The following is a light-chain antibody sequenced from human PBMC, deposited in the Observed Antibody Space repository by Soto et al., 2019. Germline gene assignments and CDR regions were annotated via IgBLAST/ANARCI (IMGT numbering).Light chain of an antibody. CDR2: DVS. Sequence: QSALTQPASVSGSPGQSITISCTGTSSDVGGYNYVSWYQQHPGKAPKLMIFDVSNRPSGVSNRFSGSKSGNTASLTISGLQAEDDDDYYCSSYTSSSTLGVVFGGGTKLTVL. J-gene: IGLJ2*01. CDR3: SSYTSSSTLGVV. CDR1: SSDVGGYNY. V-gene: IGLV2-14*01.